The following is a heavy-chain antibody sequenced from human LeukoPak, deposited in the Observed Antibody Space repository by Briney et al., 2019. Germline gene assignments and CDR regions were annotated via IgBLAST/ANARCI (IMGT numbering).Heavy chain of an antibody. CDR1: GGSISGYY. V-gene: IGHV4-59*01. CDR3: ARFGVYYDMDV. Sequence: SETLSLTCTVSGGSISGYYWTWIRQPPGKGLEWIGQIHYSGKADYNPSLRRRITISVDTSKNQMSLKLSSVTAADTAVYYCARFGVYYDMDVWGQGTTVTVSS. J-gene: IGHJ6*02. D-gene: IGHD3-16*01. CDR2: IHYSGKA.